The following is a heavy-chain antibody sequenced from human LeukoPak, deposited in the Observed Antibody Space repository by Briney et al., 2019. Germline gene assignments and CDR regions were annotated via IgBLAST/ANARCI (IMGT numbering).Heavy chain of an antibody. V-gene: IGHV3-23*01. CDR1: GFTFSSYA. Sequence: PGGSLRLSCAASGFTFSSYAMSWVRQAPGKGLEWVSGISGSGGSTYYADSVKGRFTISRDNSKNTLYLQMNSLRAEDTAVYCCAKAGPRWLQSEHWGQGTLVTVSS. CDR2: ISGSGGST. D-gene: IGHD5-24*01. CDR3: AKAGPRWLQSEH. J-gene: IGHJ4*02.